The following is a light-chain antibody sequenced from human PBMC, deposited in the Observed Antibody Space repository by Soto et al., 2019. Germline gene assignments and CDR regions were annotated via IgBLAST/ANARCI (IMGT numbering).Light chain of an antibody. CDR3: QQYSSYSEYT. V-gene: IGKV1-5*01. CDR2: DAS. Sequence: DIQMTQSPSTLSASVGDRVTISCRASQSSGNLLAWYQQKPGKAPKVLIYDASNLRSVVPSRFSGSGSGTEFTLTISSLQPDDFATYYCQQYSSYSEYTFGQGTDLEIK. J-gene: IGKJ2*01. CDR1: QSSGNL.